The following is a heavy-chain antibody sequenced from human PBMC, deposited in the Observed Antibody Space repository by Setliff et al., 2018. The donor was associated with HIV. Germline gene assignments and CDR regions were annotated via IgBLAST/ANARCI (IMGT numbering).Heavy chain of an antibody. V-gene: IGHV4-34*01. J-gene: IGHJ3*02. D-gene: IGHD6-6*01. CDR3: ARGYEGSSPGGAFDI. Sequence: SETLSLTCAVYGGSFSGYYWSWIRQPPGKGLEWIGEINHRGSANYNPSLKSRVTISVDTSKNQFSVRLSSVTAADTAVYYCARGYEGSSPGGAFDIWGLGTMVTVSS. CDR1: GGSFSGYY. CDR2: INHRGSA.